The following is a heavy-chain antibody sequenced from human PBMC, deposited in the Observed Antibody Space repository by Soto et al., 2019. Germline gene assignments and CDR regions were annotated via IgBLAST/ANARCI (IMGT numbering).Heavy chain of an antibody. V-gene: IGHV4-4*02. CDR2: IYHSVST. Sequence: SETLSLTCAVSGGSISSSNCWSWVRQPPGKGLEWIGEIYHSVSTNYNPSLKSRVTISVDKSKNQFSLKLSSVTAADTAVYYCASDPRQSIAAAGYKWFDPLGQGTLVTVCS. D-gene: IGHD6-13*01. J-gene: IGHJ5*02. CDR1: GGSISSSNC. CDR3: ASDPRQSIAAAGYKWFDP.